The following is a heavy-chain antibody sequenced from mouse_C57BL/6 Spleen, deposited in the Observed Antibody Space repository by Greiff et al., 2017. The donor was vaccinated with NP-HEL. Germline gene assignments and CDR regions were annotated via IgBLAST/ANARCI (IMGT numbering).Heavy chain of an antibody. J-gene: IGHJ2*01. CDR1: GFNIKDDY. CDR3: TTNYGNYGSYFDY. CDR2: IDPENGDT. V-gene: IGHV14-4*01. Sequence: VQLQQSGAELVRPGASVKLSCTASGFNIKDDYMHWVKQRPEQGLEWIGWIDPENGDTEYASKFQGKATITADTSSNTAYLQLSSLTSEDTAVYYCTTNYGNYGSYFDYWGQGTTLTVSS. D-gene: IGHD2-1*01.